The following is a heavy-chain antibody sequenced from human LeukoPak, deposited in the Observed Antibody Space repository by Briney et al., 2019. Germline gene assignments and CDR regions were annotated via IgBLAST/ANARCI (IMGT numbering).Heavy chain of an antibody. D-gene: IGHD3-22*01. Sequence: PGRSLRLSCAASGFTFSDYYMSWIRQAPGKGLEWVSYISSSSSYTNYADSVKGRFTISRDNAKNSLYLQMNSLRAEDTAVYYCARVRYYDSSGYYNYWGQGTLVTVSS. V-gene: IGHV3-11*05. CDR2: ISSSSSYT. CDR1: GFTFSDYY. J-gene: IGHJ4*02. CDR3: ARVRYYDSSGYYNY.